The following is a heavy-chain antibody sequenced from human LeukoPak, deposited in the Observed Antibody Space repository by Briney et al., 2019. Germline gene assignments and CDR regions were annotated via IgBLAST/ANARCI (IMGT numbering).Heavy chain of an antibody. CDR1: GGSISSGGYY. Sequence: SQTLSLTCTVSGGSISSGGYYWSWIRQHPGKGLEWIGYIYYSGSTYYNPSLKSRVTISVDTSKNQFSLKLSSVTAADTAVYYCARYPKQTYYDSSGSSPRGFDYWGQGTLVTVSS. CDR3: ARYPKQTYYDSSGSSPRGFDY. V-gene: IGHV4-31*03. J-gene: IGHJ4*02. CDR2: IYYSGST. D-gene: IGHD3-22*01.